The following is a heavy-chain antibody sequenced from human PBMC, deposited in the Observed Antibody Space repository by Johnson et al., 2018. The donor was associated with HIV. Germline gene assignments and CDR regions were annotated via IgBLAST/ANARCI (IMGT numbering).Heavy chain of an antibody. J-gene: IGHJ3*02. Sequence: VQLVESGGGLVQPGGSLRLSCAASGFTFDDYGMSWVRQAPGKGLEWVSGINWNGGSTGYADSVKGRFTISRDNAKNSLYLQMNSLRAEDTAVYYCARVARVVVYAEYAFDIWGQGTMVTVSS. CDR1: GFTFDDYG. V-gene: IGHV3-20*04. CDR2: INWNGGST. CDR3: ARVARVVVYAEYAFDI. D-gene: IGHD2-8*02.